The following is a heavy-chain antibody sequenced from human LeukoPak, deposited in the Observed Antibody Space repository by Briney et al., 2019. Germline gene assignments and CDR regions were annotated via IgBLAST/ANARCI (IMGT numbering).Heavy chain of an antibody. CDR2: ISGSGGST. CDR1: GFTFSSYA. Sequence: GGSLRLSCAASGFTFSSYAMSWVRQAPGKGLEGVSAISGSGGSTYYADSVKGRFTISRDNSKNTLYLQMNSLRAEDTAVYYCARSFGDYGYWYFDLWGRGTLVTVSS. J-gene: IGHJ2*01. D-gene: IGHD4-17*01. CDR3: ARSFGDYGYWYFDL. V-gene: IGHV3-23*01.